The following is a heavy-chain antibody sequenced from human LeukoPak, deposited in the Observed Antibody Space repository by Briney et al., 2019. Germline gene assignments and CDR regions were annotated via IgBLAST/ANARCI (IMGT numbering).Heavy chain of an antibody. CDR2: ISSSSTI. J-gene: IGHJ4*02. V-gene: IGHV3-48*01. D-gene: IGHD2-2*01. CDR3: ARGVAPVAYYFDY. CDR1: GFTFSSYS. Sequence: PGGSLRLSCAASGFTFSSYSMNWVRQAPGKGLEWVSYISSSSTIYYADSVKGRFTISRDNAKNSLYLQMNSLRAEDTAVYYCARGVAPVAYYFDYWGQGTLVTVSS.